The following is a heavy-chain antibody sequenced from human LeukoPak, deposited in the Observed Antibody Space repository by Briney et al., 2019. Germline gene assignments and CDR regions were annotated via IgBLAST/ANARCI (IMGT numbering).Heavy chain of an antibody. CDR3: ARHRFVPDPRGNWFDP. Sequence: SETLSLTCTVSGGSISSSSYYWGWVRQPPGKGLEWIGSIYYSGSTYYNPSLKSRVTISVDTSKNQFSLKLSSVTAADTAVYYCARHRFVPDPRGNWFDPWGQGTLVTVSS. J-gene: IGHJ5*02. CDR2: IYYSGST. V-gene: IGHV4-39*01. D-gene: IGHD6-6*01. CDR1: GGSISSSSYY.